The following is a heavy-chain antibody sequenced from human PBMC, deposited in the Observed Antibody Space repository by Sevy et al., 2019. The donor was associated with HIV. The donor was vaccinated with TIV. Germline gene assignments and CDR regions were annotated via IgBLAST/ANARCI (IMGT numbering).Heavy chain of an antibody. Sequence: GGSLRLSCAASGFAFSSYTMNWVRQAPGKGLEWVSSISSSSDYIYYADSVRGRFTISRDNAKKSLYLQMNSLRAEDTAVYYCARDGLGSGTSQNWFDPWGQGTLVTDSS. CDR1: GFAFSSYT. CDR3: ARDGLGSGTSQNWFDP. J-gene: IGHJ5*02. CDR2: ISSSSDYI. V-gene: IGHV3-21*01. D-gene: IGHD3-10*01.